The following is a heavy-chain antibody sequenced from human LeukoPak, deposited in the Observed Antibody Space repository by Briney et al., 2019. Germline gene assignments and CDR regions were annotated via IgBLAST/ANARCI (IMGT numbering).Heavy chain of an antibody. D-gene: IGHD2-2*01. V-gene: IGHV1-69*02. CDR2: IIPILGIA. J-gene: IGHJ3*02. CDR3: ARLGLSVPPNGFDI. CDR1: GGTFSSYT. Sequence: SVKVSCKASGGTFSSYTISWVRQAPGQGLEWMGRIIPILGIANYAQKFQGRVTITADKFTSTAYMELSSLRSEDTAVYYCARLGLSVPPNGFDIWGQGTMVTVSS.